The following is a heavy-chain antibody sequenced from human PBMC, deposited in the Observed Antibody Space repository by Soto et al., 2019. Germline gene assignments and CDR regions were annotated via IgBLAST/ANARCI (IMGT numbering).Heavy chain of an antibody. CDR1: GYTFTGYY. J-gene: IGHJ4*02. Sequence: ASVKVSCKASGYTFTGYYMHWVRQAPGQGLEWMGWINPNSGGTNYAQKFQGRVTMTRDTSISTAYMELRRLRSDDTAVYYCARDSGGAGTTSYYFDYWGQGTLVTVSS. V-gene: IGHV1-2*02. CDR2: INPNSGGT. D-gene: IGHD1-7*01. CDR3: ARDSGGAGTTSYYFDY.